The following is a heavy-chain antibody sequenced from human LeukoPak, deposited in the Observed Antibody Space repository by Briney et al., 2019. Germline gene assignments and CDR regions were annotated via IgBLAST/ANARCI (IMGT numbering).Heavy chain of an antibody. V-gene: IGHV5-51*01. Sequence: GESLKISCKGPGFTFSNHWIGWVRQMPGKGLEWMGIIYPGDSDTRYSPSFQGQVTISVDTSISTAYLQWSSLKASDTAMYYCARHTRYCSDGVCYIDYWGQGALVTVSS. CDR2: IYPGDSDT. CDR1: GFTFSNHW. CDR3: ARHTRYCSDGVCYIDY. D-gene: IGHD2-8*01. J-gene: IGHJ4*02.